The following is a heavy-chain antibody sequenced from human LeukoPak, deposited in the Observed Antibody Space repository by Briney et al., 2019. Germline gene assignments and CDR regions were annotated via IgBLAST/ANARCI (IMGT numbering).Heavy chain of an antibody. V-gene: IGHV3-74*01. CDR3: VRSMSGRNDF. D-gene: IGHD3-3*01. J-gene: IGHJ4*02. CDR1: GFTFSNYW. Sequence: GRSLRLSCAGSGFTFSNYWVHWVRQAPGKWLVWVARISTVGTRTDYADSVRGRFTISRDNAQNIIYLQMNSLTAEDTAVYYCVRSMSGRNDFWGQGNVVSVSS. CDR2: ISTVGTRT.